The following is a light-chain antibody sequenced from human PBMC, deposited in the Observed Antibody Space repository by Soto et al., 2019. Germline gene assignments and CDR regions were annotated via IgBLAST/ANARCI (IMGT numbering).Light chain of an antibody. CDR3: HQYNMWPPLI. CDR1: QSVRSN. V-gene: IGKV3-15*01. CDR2: GAS. J-gene: IGKJ4*01. Sequence: EIVMTQSPATLSVSPGESATLSCRASQSVRSNLAWYQQKPGQAPRLLIYGASTRPTGIPARFSGSGSGTEFTLTISGLQSEDFAVYYCHQYNMWPPLIFGGGTKVEIK.